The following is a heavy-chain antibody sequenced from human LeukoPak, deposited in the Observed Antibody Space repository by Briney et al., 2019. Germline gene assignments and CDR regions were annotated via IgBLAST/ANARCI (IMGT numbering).Heavy chain of an antibody. V-gene: IGHV3-7*01. D-gene: IGHD3-3*01. CDR2: IKQDGSVE. CDR1: GFTFSSYS. CDR3: ARAPRPYLWSGYCEY. Sequence: GGSLRLSCAASGFTFSSYSMNWVRQAPGKGLEWVANIKQDGSVEYYVDSVKGRFTISRDNAKNSLYLQINSLRGEDTAVYYCARAPRPYLWSGYCEYWGQGTRVTVSS. J-gene: IGHJ4*02.